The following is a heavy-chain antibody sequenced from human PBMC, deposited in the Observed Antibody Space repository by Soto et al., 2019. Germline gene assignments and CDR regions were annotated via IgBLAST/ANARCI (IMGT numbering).Heavy chain of an antibody. D-gene: IGHD6-25*01. J-gene: IGHJ6*02. CDR2: ISYDGDNK. Sequence: QVQLVESGGGVVQPGRSLRLSCAASGFTFSSYGMHWVRQAPGKGLEWVAVISYDGDNKYYADSVRGRFGISRDNSKNRLYLQMNSLRAEDTAVYYCAKDRIREYNSVLRGLDVWGQGTTVTVSS. CDR1: GFTFSSYG. V-gene: IGHV3-30*18. CDR3: AKDRIREYNSVLRGLDV.